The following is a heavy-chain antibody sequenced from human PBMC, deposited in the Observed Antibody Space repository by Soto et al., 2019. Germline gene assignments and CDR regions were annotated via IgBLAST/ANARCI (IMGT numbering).Heavy chain of an antibody. D-gene: IGHD1-7*01. CDR3: ARKLRTASTFCDL. V-gene: IGHV4-39*01. J-gene: IGHJ5*02. CDR1: GGSISSSSYY. CDR2: IYYSGST. Sequence: SETLSLTCTVSGGSISSSSYYWGWIRQPPGKGLEWIGSIYYSGSTYYNPSLKSRVTISVDTSKNQFSLMLSSVTAADTAVYYCARKLRTASTFCDLWRQGTLDTV.